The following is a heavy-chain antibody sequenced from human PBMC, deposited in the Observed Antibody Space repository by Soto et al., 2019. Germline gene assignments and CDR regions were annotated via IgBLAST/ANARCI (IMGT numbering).Heavy chain of an antibody. Sequence: EVQLVESGGGLVKPGGSLRLSCAASGFTFSNAWMSWVRQAPGKGLEWVGRIKSKTDGGTTDYAAPVKGRFTISRDDSKNTLYLQMNSLKTDDTAVDYCTTADYYGSGSHRDYYYYMDVWGKGTTFTVSS. CDR1: GFTFSNAW. J-gene: IGHJ6*03. D-gene: IGHD3-10*01. CDR2: IKSKTDGGTT. CDR3: TTADYYGSGSHRDYYYYMDV. V-gene: IGHV3-15*01.